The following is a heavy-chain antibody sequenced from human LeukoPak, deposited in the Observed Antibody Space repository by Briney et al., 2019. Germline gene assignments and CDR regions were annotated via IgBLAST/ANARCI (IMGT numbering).Heavy chain of an antibody. J-gene: IGHJ4*02. CDR3: ARDTTGDAGGVFDS. D-gene: IGHD1-1*01. V-gene: IGHV3-74*01. CDR2: INSGGRSI. CDR1: GFNFNDYW. Sequence: GGSLRRSGAAAGFNFNDYWMHWVRQGPGKGLVWVSRINSGGRSIDYADSVKGRFTISRDNARNSLYLQMNSLRAEDTAVYYCARDTTGDAGGVFDSWGQGTLVTVSS.